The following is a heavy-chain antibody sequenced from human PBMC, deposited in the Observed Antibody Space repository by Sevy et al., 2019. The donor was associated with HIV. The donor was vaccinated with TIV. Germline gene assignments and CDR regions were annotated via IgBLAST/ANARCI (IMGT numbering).Heavy chain of an antibody. CDR3: ARDRSDYYYDSSGSNKGNWFDP. D-gene: IGHD3-22*01. CDR1: GYTFTSYG. CDR2: ISAYNGNT. J-gene: IGHJ5*02. Sequence: ASVKVSCKASGYTFTSYGISWVRQAPGQGLEWMGWISAYNGNTNYAQKLQGRVTMTTDTSTRTAYMELRSLRSDDTAVYYCARDRSDYYYDSSGSNKGNWFDPWGQGTLVTVSS. V-gene: IGHV1-18*01.